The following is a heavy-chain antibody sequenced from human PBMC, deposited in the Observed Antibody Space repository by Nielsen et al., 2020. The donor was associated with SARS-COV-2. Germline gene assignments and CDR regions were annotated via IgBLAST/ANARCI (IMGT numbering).Heavy chain of an antibody. CDR3: ARDKSSSSSRTNYYYGMDV. CDR2: ISSSSYT. Sequence: GGSLRLSCAASGFTFDDYGMSWIRQAPGKGLEWVSYISSSSYTNYADSVKGRFTISRDNAKNSLYLQMNSLRAEDTAVYYCARDKSSSSSRTNYYYGMDVWGQGTTVTVSS. V-gene: IGHV3-11*05. J-gene: IGHJ6*02. CDR1: GFTFDDYG. D-gene: IGHD6-6*01.